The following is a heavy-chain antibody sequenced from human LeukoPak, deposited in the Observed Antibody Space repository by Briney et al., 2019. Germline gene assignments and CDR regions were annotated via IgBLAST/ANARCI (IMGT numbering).Heavy chain of an antibody. V-gene: IGHV5-10-1*01. D-gene: IGHD3-16*02. CDR2: IDPSDSYT. CDR1: GYSFTSYW. Sequence: GESLKISCKGSGYSFTSYWISWVRPMPGKGLEWMGRIDPSDSYTNYSPSFQGHVTISADKSISTAYLQWSSLKASDTAMYYCASRPPYDYVWGSYRSWGQGTLVTVSS. CDR3: ASRPPYDYVWGSYRS. J-gene: IGHJ4*02.